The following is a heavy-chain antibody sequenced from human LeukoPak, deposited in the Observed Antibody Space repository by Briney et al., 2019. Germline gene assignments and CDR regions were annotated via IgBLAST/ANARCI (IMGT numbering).Heavy chain of an antibody. CDR2: IYTSGNT. D-gene: IGHD3-10*01. V-gene: IGHV4-61*02. J-gene: IGHJ4*02. CDR3: AGSRGLWFGESPDYFEY. CDR1: GDSISSVNYY. Sequence: SETLSLTCTVSGDSISSVNYYWSWIRQPAGKGLEWIGRIYTSGNTNYNPSLKSRITISVDTSKNQFSLKLRSVTAADTAVYYCAGSRGLWFGESPDYFEYWGQGTLVTVSS.